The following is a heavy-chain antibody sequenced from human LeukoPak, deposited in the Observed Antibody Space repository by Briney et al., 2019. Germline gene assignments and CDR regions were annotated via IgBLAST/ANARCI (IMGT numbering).Heavy chain of an antibody. J-gene: IGHJ4*02. CDR1: GGSISSGGYY. CDR2: IYYSGST. CDR3: ARDRYDLIPDY. V-gene: IGHV4-31*03. D-gene: IGHD3-16*01. Sequence: PSETLSLTCTVSGGSISSGGYYWSWIRQHPGKGLEWIGYIYYSGSTYHNPSLKSRVTISVDTSKNQFSLKLSSVTAADTAVYYCARDRYDLIPDYWGQGTLVTVSS.